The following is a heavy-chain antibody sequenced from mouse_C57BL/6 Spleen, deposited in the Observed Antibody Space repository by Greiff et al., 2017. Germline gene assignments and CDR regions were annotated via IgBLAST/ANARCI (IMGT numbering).Heavy chain of an antibody. V-gene: IGHV1-7*01. D-gene: IGHD3-2*02. CDR2: INPSSGYT. CDR3: AREDSSGSYAMDF. Sequence: QVQLQQSGAELAKPGASVKLSCKASGYTFTSYWMHWVKQRPGQGLEWIGYINPSSGYTKYNQKFKDKDTLTADKSSSTAYMQLSSLTYEDSAVYYCAREDSSGSYAMDFWGQGTSVTVSS. J-gene: IGHJ4*01. CDR1: GYTFTSYW.